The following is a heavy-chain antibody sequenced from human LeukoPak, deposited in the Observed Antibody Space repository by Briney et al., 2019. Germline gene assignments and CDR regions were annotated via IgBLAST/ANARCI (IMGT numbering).Heavy chain of an antibody. D-gene: IGHD4-23*01. CDR2: ISAYNGNT. V-gene: IGHV1-18*01. CDR1: GYTFTSYG. Sequence: ASVKVSCKAFGYTFTSYGISWVRQAPGQGLEWMGWISAYNGNTNYAQKLQGRVTMTTDTSTSTAHMELRSLRSDDTAVYYCARDRGYGGNSPFDYWGQGTLVTVSS. J-gene: IGHJ4*02. CDR3: ARDRGYGGNSPFDY.